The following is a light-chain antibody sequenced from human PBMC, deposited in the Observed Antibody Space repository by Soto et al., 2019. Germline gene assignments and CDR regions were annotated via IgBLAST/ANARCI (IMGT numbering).Light chain of an antibody. CDR1: QGISNY. CDR3: QQYHNLPLT. V-gene: IGKV1-33*01. Sequence: DIQMTQSPSSLSASVGDRVTITCQASQGISNYLSWYQQKPGKAPKLLIYDASDLETGVPSRFSASGSGTDFTFTISSPQPEDIATYFCQQYHNLPLTFGGGTTVEIK. J-gene: IGKJ4*01. CDR2: DAS.